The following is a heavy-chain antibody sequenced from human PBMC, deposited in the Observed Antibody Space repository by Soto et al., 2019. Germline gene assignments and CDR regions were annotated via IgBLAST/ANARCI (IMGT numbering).Heavy chain of an antibody. D-gene: IGHD2-15*01. V-gene: IGHV3-23*05. Sequence: GGSLRLSCAASGFTFSNYPMTWVRQAPGKGLEWVSGISTSGNTRYYADSVKGRFTISRDNSKNTLFLQVNSLRAEDTAVYYCAKGWTMYCSGANCYYDFWGQGTLVTVSS. CDR3: AKGWTMYCSGANCYYDF. CDR1: GFTFSNYP. CDR2: ISTSGNTR. J-gene: IGHJ4*02.